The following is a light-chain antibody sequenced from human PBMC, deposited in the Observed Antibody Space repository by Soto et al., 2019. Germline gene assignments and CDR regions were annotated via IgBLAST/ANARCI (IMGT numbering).Light chain of an antibody. J-gene: IGLJ1*01. CDR3: SSSTSSSTYV. V-gene: IGLV2-14*01. CDR1: SSDVGGYNY. Sequence: LTQPASVSGSPGQSITISCTGTSSDVGGYNYVSWYQQHPGKAPKLMIYEVSNRPSGVSNRFSGSKSGNTASLTISGLQAKDEADYYCSSSTSSSTYVFGTGTKVTVL. CDR2: EVS.